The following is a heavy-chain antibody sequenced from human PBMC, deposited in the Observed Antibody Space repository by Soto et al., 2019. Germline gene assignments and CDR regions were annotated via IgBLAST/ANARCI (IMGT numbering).Heavy chain of an antibody. D-gene: IGHD3-3*01. V-gene: IGHV4-4*02. CDR2: LYHTGTS. CDR1: SGSISSINW. CDR3: ARASSRWSFDL. J-gene: IGHJ2*01. Sequence: QVQLQESGPGLVKPSGTLSLTCTVSSGSISSINWWSWIRQPPGKGLEWIGELYHTGTSNYNPSLRSRATMSVDKSRNPMSLTLNSVTAADTAVYFCARASSRWSFDLWGRGTLVAVSS.